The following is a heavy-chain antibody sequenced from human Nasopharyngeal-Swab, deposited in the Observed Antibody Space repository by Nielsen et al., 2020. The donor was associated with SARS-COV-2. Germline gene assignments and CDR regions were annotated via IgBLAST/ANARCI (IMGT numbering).Heavy chain of an antibody. CDR3: ARVAENSSGWYPDY. CDR2: VDYTGRT. D-gene: IGHD6-19*01. V-gene: IGHV4-39*07. Sequence: SETLSLTCTVSGDSITSGDFYWAWIRQPPGKGLEWIGSVDYTGRTYYIPSLRDRVTMSLDTSKNQFSLKLNSVTAADTAVYYCARVAENSSGWYPDYWGQGTLVTVSS. J-gene: IGHJ4*02. CDR1: GDSITSGDFY.